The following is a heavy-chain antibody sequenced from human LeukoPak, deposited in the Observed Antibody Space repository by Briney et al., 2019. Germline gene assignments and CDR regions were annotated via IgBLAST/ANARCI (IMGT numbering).Heavy chain of an antibody. CDR2: INHSGRN. J-gene: IGHJ3*02. CDR3: ARLRLLKPWASAFDI. CDR1: GGSFSGYY. Sequence: PSETLSLTCAVYGGSFSGYYWSWIRQPPGKGLEWIGEINHSGRNNYNPSLKSRVTISVDTSKNQFSLKLSSVTAADTAVYYCARLRLLKPWASAFDIWGQGTMVTVSS. D-gene: IGHD2-15*01. V-gene: IGHV4-34*01.